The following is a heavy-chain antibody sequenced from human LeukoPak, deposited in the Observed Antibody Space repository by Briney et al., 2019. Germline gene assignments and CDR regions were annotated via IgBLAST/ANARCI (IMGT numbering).Heavy chain of an antibody. Sequence: SETLSLTCTVSGYSISSGYYWGWIRQPPGKGLEWIGTIYHSGSTYYNNPSLKSRVTMSIDTSKNQFSLKLSSVTAADTAVYYCARVTEAWFDPWGQGTLVTVSS. J-gene: IGHJ5*02. CDR1: GYSISSGYY. CDR2: IYHSGST. V-gene: IGHV4-38-2*02. CDR3: ARVTEAWFDP.